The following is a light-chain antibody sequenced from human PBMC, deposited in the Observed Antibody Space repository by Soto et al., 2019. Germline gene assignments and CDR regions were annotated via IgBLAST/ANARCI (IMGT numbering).Light chain of an antibody. V-gene: IGKV3-15*01. CDR1: QSVSSN. Sequence: EIVMTQSPATLSVSPGERATLSCRASQSVSSNLAWYQQKPGQAPRLLIYGASTRATGIPARFSGSGSGTEFTLTISSLQSKDFAVYYCQQYNNWPRTLGQGTKVEIK. J-gene: IGKJ1*01. CDR2: GAS. CDR3: QQYNNWPRT.